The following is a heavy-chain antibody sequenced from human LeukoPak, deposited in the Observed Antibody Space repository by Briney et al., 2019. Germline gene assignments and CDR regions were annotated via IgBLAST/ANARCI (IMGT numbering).Heavy chain of an antibody. D-gene: IGHD2-15*01. V-gene: IGHV3-30-3*01. Sequence: GRSLRLSCAASGFTFSSYAMHWVRQAPGKGLEWVAVISYDGSNKYYADSVKGRFTISRDNSKNTLYLQMNSLRAEDTAVYYCAKDLLSGGNCYSIFHYWGQGTLVTVSS. CDR2: ISYDGSNK. CDR3: AKDLLSGGNCYSIFHY. J-gene: IGHJ4*02. CDR1: GFTFSSYA.